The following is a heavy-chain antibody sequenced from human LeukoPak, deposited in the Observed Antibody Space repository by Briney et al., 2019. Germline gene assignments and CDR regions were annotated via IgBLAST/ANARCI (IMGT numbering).Heavy chain of an antibody. CDR1: GGTFSSYA. V-gene: IGHV1-69*05. CDR2: IIPIFGTA. J-gene: IGHJ4*02. Sequence: VASVKVSCKASGGTFSSYAISWVRQAPGQGLEWMGRIIPIFGTANYAQKFQGRVTITTDGSTSTAYMELSSLRSEDTAVYYCARELGGLDGYNYSDYWGQGTLVTVSS. CDR3: ARELGGLDGYNYSDY. D-gene: IGHD5-24*01.